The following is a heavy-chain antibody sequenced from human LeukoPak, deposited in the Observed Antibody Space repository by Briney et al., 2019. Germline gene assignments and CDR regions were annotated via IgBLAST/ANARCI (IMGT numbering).Heavy chain of an antibody. CDR1: GYTFTSYG. D-gene: IGHD6-13*01. CDR3: ARDSVELVSYYYYYYMDV. J-gene: IGHJ6*03. V-gene: IGHV1-18*01. CDR2: ISAYNGNT. Sequence: GASVKVSCKASGYTFTSYGISWVRQAPGQGLEWMGWISAYNGNTNYAQKLQGRVTMTTDTSTSTAYMELRSLRSDDTAVYYCARDSVELVSYYYYYYMDVWGKGTTVTVSS.